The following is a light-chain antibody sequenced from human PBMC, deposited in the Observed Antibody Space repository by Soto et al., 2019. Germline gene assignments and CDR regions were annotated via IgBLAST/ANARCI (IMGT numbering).Light chain of an antibody. V-gene: IGLV2-14*01. J-gene: IGLJ1*01. CDR1: SSDVGGYNY. CDR2: DVS. Sequence: LTQPASVSGSPGQSITISCTGTSSDVGGYNYVSWYQQHPGKAPKLMIYDVSNRPSGVSNRFSGSKSGNTASLTISGLQAEDEADYYCSSRVFGTGTKVTVL. CDR3: SSRV.